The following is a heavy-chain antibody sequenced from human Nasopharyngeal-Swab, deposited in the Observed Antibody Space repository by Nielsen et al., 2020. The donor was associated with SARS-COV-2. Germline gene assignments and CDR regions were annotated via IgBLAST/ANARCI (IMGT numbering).Heavy chain of an antibody. J-gene: IGHJ6*02. CDR2: IKQGGSEK. CDR3: ARDSGQDYDILTGYYVPLFYGMDV. Sequence: GESLKISCAASGFTFRNYWMSWVRQAPGKGLEWVANIKQGGSEKHYVDSVKGRFTISRDDAKNSQSLQMNSLRPEDTAVYYCARDSGQDYDILTGYYVPLFYGMDVWGQGTTVTVSS. V-gene: IGHV3-7*01. D-gene: IGHD3-9*01. CDR1: GFTFRNYW.